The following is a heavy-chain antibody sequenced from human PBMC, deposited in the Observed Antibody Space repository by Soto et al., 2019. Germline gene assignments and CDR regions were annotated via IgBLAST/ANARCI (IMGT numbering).Heavy chain of an antibody. Sequence: ESLKISCKGSGYRFTSYWIIWVRLMPGKGLEWMGRIDPSDSYTNYSPSFQGHVTISADKSISTAYLQWSSLKASDTAMYYCASSPRGYCSSTSCRELGNYYGMDVWGQGTTVTVSS. D-gene: IGHD2-2*01. J-gene: IGHJ6*02. CDR1: GYRFTSYW. V-gene: IGHV5-10-1*01. CDR3: ASSPRGYCSSTSCRELGNYYGMDV. CDR2: IDPSDSYT.